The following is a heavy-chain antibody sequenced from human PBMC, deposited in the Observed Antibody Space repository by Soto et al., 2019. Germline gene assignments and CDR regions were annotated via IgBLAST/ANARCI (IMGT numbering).Heavy chain of an antibody. CDR2: IYHAGNT. CDR1: GGSISGSTYN. V-gene: IGHV4-39*01. D-gene: IGHD5-12*01. J-gene: IGHJ3*02. Sequence: QLQLQESGPGLVRPSETLSLTCTVSGGSISGSTYNWGWIRQPPGKGLEWIGSIYHAGNTHYNPSLKSRVTISADTSKNQFSLKLSSVTASDTALYYCAKWGSAATIPDAFDIWGQGTMVTVSS. CDR3: AKWGSAATIPDAFDI.